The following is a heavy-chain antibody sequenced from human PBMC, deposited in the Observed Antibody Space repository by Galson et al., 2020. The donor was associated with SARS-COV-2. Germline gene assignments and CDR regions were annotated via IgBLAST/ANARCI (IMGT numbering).Heavy chain of an antibody. Sequence: GGSLKISCAASGFIYRHYGMHWVRQAPSKGLEWVATVSHDGRDDYYADSVRGRFTISKDNSKNTHYLQMNSLRPEDTAIYYCARWIYDALDIWGRGTMVTVSS. J-gene: IGHJ3*02. CDR3: ARWIYDALDI. CDR2: VSHDGRDD. D-gene: IGHD5-12*01. CDR1: GFIYRHYG. V-gene: IGHV3-30*03.